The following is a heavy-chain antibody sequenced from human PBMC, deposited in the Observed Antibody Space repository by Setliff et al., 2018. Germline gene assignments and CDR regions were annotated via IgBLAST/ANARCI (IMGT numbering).Heavy chain of an antibody. J-gene: IGHJ3*02. V-gene: IGHV5-51*01. CDR2: IYCGDSDT. CDR3: ARLGYSDAFDI. Sequence: GESLKISCKASEYTFTNYWIGWVRQMPGKGLEWMGVIYCGDSDTRFSPSFQGQVTMSADKSIRSAYLQWSSLKASDTAMYYCARLGYSDAFDIWGQGTMVTVSS. D-gene: IGHD5-18*01. CDR1: EYTFTNYW.